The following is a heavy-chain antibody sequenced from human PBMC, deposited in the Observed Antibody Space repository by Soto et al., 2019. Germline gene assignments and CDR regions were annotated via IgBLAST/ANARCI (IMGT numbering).Heavy chain of an antibody. CDR3: ARDTLYCSGGSCYSDY. J-gene: IGHJ4*02. CDR2: ISAYNGNT. Sequence: ASVKVSCKASGYTFTSYGISWVRQAPGQGLEWMGWISAYNGNTNYAQKLQGRVTMTTDTSTSTAYMELRSLRSDDTALYYCARDTLYCSGGSCYSDYWGQGTLVTVSS. D-gene: IGHD2-15*01. CDR1: GYTFTSYG. V-gene: IGHV1-18*01.